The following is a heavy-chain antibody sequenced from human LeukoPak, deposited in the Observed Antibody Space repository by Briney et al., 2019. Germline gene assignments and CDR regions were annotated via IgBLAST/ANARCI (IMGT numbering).Heavy chain of an antibody. V-gene: IGHV1-2*06. CDR1: GYTFTGYY. Sequence: ASVKVSFKASGYTFTGYYMHWVRQAPGQGLEWMGRINPNSGGTNYAQKFQGRVTMTRDTSISTAYMELSRLRSDDTAVYYCARFVTGTNTSKRKYYFDYWGQGTLVTVSS. CDR2: INPNSGGT. D-gene: IGHD1-7*01. CDR3: ARFVTGTNTSKRKYYFDY. J-gene: IGHJ4*02.